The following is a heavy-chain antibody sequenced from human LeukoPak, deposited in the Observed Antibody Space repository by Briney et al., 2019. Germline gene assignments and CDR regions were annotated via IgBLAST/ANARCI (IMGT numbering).Heavy chain of an antibody. V-gene: IGHV3-23*01. CDR1: GFTFSSYT. D-gene: IGHD6-13*01. CDR2: ISGSGGST. J-gene: IGHJ4*02. CDR3: AKDIATASH. Sequence: GGSLRLSCAASGFTFSSYTMTWIRQAPGKGLEWVSTISGSGGSTYYADSVKGRFTISRDNSKNTLYLQMNSLRAEDTAVYYCAKDIATASHWGQGTLVTVSS.